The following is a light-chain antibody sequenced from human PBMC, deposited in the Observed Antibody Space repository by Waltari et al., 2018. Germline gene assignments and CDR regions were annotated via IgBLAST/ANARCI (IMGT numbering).Light chain of an antibody. CDR1: QSVSSSY. CDR3: QQYNSYPWT. J-gene: IGKJ1*01. CDR2: GAS. V-gene: IGKV3-20*01. Sequence: EIVLTQSPGTLSLSPGERATLSCRASQSVSSSYLAWYQQKPGQAPRLIIYGASSRATGIPDRFSVRGSGTDFTLTISRLEPEDCAVYYCQQYNSYPWTFGQGTKVEIK.